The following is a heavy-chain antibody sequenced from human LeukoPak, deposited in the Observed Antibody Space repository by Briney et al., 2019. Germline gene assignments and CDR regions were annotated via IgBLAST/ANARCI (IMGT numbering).Heavy chain of an antibody. V-gene: IGHV3-23*01. J-gene: IGHJ4*02. CDR2: INDNGDNT. Sequence: PGGPLRLPCALAVFPFCSYAMNWVPHAPGKGLECVSVINDNGDNTFYTASVKGRFSISRDNSRNTVFLQMSGLRAEDTAVYYCTRSLKWNLVGFDCWGQGTLVTVSS. D-gene: IGHD1-1*01. CDR3: TRSLKWNLVGFDC. CDR1: VFPFCSYA.